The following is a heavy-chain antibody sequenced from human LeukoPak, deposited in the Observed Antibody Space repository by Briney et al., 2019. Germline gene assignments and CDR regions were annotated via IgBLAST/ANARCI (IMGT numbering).Heavy chain of an antibody. CDR1: GFTFSSYG. Sequence: PGRSLRLSCAASGFTFSSYGMSWVRQAPGKGLEWVSAISGSGGSTYYADSVKGRFTISRDNSKNTLYLQMNSLRAEDTAVYYCAKEDHIVATIRGFDYWGQGTLVTVSS. J-gene: IGHJ4*02. D-gene: IGHD5-12*01. CDR2: ISGSGGST. V-gene: IGHV3-23*01. CDR3: AKEDHIVATIRGFDY.